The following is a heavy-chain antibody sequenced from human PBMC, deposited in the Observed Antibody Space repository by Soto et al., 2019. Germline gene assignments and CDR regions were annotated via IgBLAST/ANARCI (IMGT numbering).Heavy chain of an antibody. CDR2: IKSKTDGGTT. CDR3: TTDTESHDILTGYYIREEFDY. V-gene: IGHV3-15*01. J-gene: IGHJ4*02. CDR1: GFTFSNAW. Sequence: GGSLRLSCAASGFTFSNAWMSWVRQAPGKGLEWVGRIKSKTDGGTTDYAAPVKGRFTISRDDSKNTLYLQMNSLKTEDTAVYYCTTDTESHDILTGYYIREEFDYWGQGTLVTVSS. D-gene: IGHD3-9*01.